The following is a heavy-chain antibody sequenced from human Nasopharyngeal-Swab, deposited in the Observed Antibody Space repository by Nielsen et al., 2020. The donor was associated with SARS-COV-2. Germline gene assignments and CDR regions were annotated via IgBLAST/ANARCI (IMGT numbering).Heavy chain of an antibody. CDR1: GFTFSSYA. Sequence: GESLKISCAASGFTFSSYAMSWVRQAPGKGLEWVSVISGSGGSTYYADSVKGRFTISRDNSKNTLYLQMNSLRAEDTAVYYCASSGQGQGLLLWFGEPRYGMDVWGQGTTVTVSS. J-gene: IGHJ6*02. CDR2: ISGSGGST. CDR3: ASSGQGQGLLLWFGEPRYGMDV. D-gene: IGHD3-10*01. V-gene: IGHV3-23*01.